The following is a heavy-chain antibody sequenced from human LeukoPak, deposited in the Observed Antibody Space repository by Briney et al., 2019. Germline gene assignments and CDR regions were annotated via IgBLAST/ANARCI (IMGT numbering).Heavy chain of an antibody. V-gene: IGHV3-48*03. CDR1: GFTFSSYE. CDR2: ISSSGSTI. D-gene: IGHD6-13*01. Sequence: GSLRLSCAASGFTFSSYEMNWVRQAPGKGLEWVSYISSSGSTIYYADSVKGRFTISRDNAKNPLYLQTNSLRAEDTAVYYCARIIAAAIFDYWGQGTLVTVSS. CDR3: ARIIAAAIFDY. J-gene: IGHJ4*02.